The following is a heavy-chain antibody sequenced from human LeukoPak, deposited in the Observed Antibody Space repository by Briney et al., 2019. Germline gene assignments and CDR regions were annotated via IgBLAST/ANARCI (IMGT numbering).Heavy chain of an antibody. CDR3: AKHDPRRVVITNWFDP. CDR1: GFTFSAYA. CDR2: ISGSGGIT. Sequence: GGSLRLSCAASGFTFSAYAISWVRQAPGKGLEWVSAISGSGGITYYADPVKGRFTISRGNSKNTLYLQMNSLRAEDTAVYYCAKHDPRRVVITNWFDPWGQGTLVTVSS. D-gene: IGHD3-22*01. J-gene: IGHJ5*02. V-gene: IGHV3-23*01.